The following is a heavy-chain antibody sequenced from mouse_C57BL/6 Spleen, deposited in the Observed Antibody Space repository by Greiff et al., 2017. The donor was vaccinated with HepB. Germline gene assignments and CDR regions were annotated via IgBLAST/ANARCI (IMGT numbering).Heavy chain of an antibody. J-gene: IGHJ1*03. V-gene: IGHV1-69*01. D-gene: IGHD1-1*01. Sequence: QVQLQQPGAELVMPGASVKLSCKASGYTFTSYWMPWVQQRPGQGLEWIGEIDPSDSYPNYNQKFKGKSTLTVDKSSSTASMQLSSLTSEDSAVYYGARGHYYGSNWYFDVWGTGTTVTVSS. CDR2: IDPSDSYP. CDR3: ARGHYYGSNWYFDV. CDR1: GYTFTSYW.